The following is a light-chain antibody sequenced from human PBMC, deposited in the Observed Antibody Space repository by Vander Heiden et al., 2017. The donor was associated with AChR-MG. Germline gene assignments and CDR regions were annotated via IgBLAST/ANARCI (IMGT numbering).Light chain of an antibody. V-gene: IGKV4-1*01. J-gene: IGKJ2*01. CDR3: QQDDSAPQT. Sequence: DIVMTQSPDSLAVSLGERATINCKSSQSVLYTSNNKNYLTWYQQKPGQPPKLLIYWAYTRESGVPDRFSGSGSGTVFTLTISSLQAEDVAVYYCQQDDSAPQTFGQGTKLEIK. CDR1: QSVLYTSNNKNY. CDR2: WAY.